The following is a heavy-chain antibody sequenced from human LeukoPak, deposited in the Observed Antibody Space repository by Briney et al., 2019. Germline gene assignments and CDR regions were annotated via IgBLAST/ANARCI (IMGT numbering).Heavy chain of an antibody. V-gene: IGHV4-59*08. J-gene: IGHJ4*02. D-gene: IGHD3-22*01. CDR3: AGTYYYDSSGYPREETFDY. CDR1: GGSISSYY. CDR2: IYYSGST. Sequence: PSETLSLTCTVSGGSISSYYWSWIRQPPGKGLEWIGYIYYSGSTNYNPSLKSRVTISVDTSKNQFSLKLSSVTAADTAVYYCAGTYYYDSSGYPREETFDYWGQGTLVTVSS.